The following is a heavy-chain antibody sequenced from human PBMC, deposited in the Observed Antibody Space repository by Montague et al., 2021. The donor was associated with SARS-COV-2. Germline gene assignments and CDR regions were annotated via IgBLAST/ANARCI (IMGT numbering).Heavy chain of an antibody. J-gene: IGHJ6*02. CDR3: ARVRVVRGVIGVEGMGV. D-gene: IGHD3-10*01. CDR2: IDWDDDK. Sequence: PALVKPTQTLTLTCTFSGFSLSTSGMCVSWIRQPPGKALEWLALIDWDDDKYYSTSLKTRLTISKDTFKNQVVLTMTNMDPVDTATYYCARVRVVRGVIGVEGMGVWGQGTPVTAS. V-gene: IGHV2-70*01. CDR1: GFSLSTSGMC.